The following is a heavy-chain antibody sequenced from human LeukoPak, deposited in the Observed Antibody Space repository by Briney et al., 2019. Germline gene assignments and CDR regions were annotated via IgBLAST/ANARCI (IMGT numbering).Heavy chain of an antibody. CDR2: ISSSSSYI. V-gene: IGHV3-21*01. Sequence: GGSLRLSCAASGFTFSSYSMNWVRQAPGKGLEWVSSISSSSSYIYYADSVKGRFTISRDNAKNSLYLQMNSLRAEDTAVYYCARALVYDSSPDDAFDIWGQGTMVTVSS. D-gene: IGHD3-22*01. J-gene: IGHJ3*02. CDR1: GFTFSSYS. CDR3: ARALVYDSSPDDAFDI.